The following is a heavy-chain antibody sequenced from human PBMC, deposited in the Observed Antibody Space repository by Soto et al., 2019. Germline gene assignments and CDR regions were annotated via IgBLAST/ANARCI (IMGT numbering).Heavy chain of an antibody. Sequence: QVQLVESGGGVVQPGRSLRLSCAASGFTFSGYGMHWVRQAPGKGLDWVAAISNDASTKHYADSVKGRFTISRDNSKNTLDLQMNSLSAEDTAVDYCAKDRVSEHSSGWPQGPWGQGTLVTVSS. CDR2: ISNDASTK. J-gene: IGHJ5*02. V-gene: IGHV3-30*18. CDR3: AKDRVSEHSSGWPQGP. D-gene: IGHD6-19*01. CDR1: GFTFSGYG.